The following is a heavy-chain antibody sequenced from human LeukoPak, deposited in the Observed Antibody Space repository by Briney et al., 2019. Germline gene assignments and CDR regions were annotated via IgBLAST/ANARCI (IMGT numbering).Heavy chain of an antibody. D-gene: IGHD4-11*01. V-gene: IGHV4-61*08. CDR2: IYFSGST. CDR1: GGSLSSGGYS. CDR3: ARVGGSNFYNYGMDV. Sequence: SETLSLTCAVSGGSLSSGGYSWSWIRQSPGTGLEWIGYIYFSGSTNYNPSLKRRVTMSVVTSKNQFSLRLTSVTAADTATYYCARVGGSNFYNYGMDVWGQGTTVIVSS. J-gene: IGHJ6*02.